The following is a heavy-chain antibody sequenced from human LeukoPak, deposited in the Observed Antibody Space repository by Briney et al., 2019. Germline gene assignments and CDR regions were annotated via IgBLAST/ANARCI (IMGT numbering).Heavy chain of an antibody. CDR1: GFTFSNYY. D-gene: IGHD5-24*01. CDR2: ISSSGSTI. V-gene: IGHV3-11*01. J-gene: IGHJ4*02. CDR3: ARYVEMAAVDY. Sequence: PGGSLRLSCAASGFTFSNYYMSWIRQAPGKGLEWVSYISSSGSTIYYADSVKGRFTISRDNAENSLYLQMNSLRAEDTAVYYCARYVEMAAVDYWGQGTLVTVSS.